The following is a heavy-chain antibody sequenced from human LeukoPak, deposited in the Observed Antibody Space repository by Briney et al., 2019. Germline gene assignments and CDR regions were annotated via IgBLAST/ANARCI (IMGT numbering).Heavy chain of an antibody. J-gene: IGHJ4*02. CDR3: ARTYYYGSGSYRGYYFDY. D-gene: IGHD3-10*01. CDR2: IYTSGST. Sequence: SETLSLTCSVSGDSISSYYWSWIRQPAGKGLEWIGRIYTSGSTNYNPSLKSRVTMSVDTSKNQFSLKLSSVTAADTAVYYCARTYYYGSGSYRGYYFDYWGQGTLVTVSS. CDR1: GDSISSYY. V-gene: IGHV4-4*07.